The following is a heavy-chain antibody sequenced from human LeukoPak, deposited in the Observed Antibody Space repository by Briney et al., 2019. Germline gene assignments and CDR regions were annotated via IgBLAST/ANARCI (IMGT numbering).Heavy chain of an antibody. V-gene: IGHV4-61*02. CDR1: GGSISSGSYY. CDR3: ARGRSSWYGDDY. Sequence: SETLSLTCTVSGGSISSGSYYWSWIRQPAGKGLEWIGRIYTSGSTNYNPSLKSRVTISVDTSKNQFSLKLSSVTAADTAVYYCARGRSSWYGDDYWGQGTLVTVSS. D-gene: IGHD6-13*01. CDR2: IYTSGST. J-gene: IGHJ4*02.